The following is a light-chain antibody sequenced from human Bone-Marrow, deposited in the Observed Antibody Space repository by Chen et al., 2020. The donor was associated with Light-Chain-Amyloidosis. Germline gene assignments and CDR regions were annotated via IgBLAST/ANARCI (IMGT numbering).Light chain of an antibody. J-gene: IGKJ1*01. CDR2: CAS. CDR1: HSLLSNSNTKNY. V-gene: IGKV4-1*01. Sequence: IVMNWSRDSLDWSIGEGAPTACKSSHSLLSNSNTKNYLAWYQQKPGQPPKVLIYCASARDSGVPDRFSGSGSGTDFTLTISSLQAEDVAVYYCQQYFSSPLTFGQGTKVEVK. CDR3: QQYFSSPLT.